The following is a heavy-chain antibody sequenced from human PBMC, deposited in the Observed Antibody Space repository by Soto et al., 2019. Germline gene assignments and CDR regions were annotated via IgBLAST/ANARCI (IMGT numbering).Heavy chain of an antibody. V-gene: IGHV4-61*01. D-gene: IGHD1-26*01. CDR3: ASGSRYYYYGMDV. CDR1: GGSVSSGSYY. CDR2: ICYSGST. J-gene: IGHJ6*02. Sequence: QVQLQESGPGLVKPSETLSLTCTVSGGSVSSGSYYWSWIRQPPGKGLEWIGYICYSGSTNYNLSHKSRVTISVDTSKNQFSLKLSSVTAADTAVYYCASGSRYYYYGMDVWGQGTTVTVSS.